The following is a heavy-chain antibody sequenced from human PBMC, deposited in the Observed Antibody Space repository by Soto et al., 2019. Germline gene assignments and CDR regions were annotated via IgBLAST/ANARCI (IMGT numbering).Heavy chain of an antibody. Sequence: SETLSLTCAVYGGSFSGYYWTWIRQPPGTGLEWIGEINHSGSTNYNPPLKSRVTISVDTSKNQFSLKLTSVTAADTAVYYCARDKIAGLFDYWGQGTLVTVSS. D-gene: IGHD2-21*01. CDR2: INHSGST. V-gene: IGHV4-34*01. CDR3: ARDKIAGLFDY. J-gene: IGHJ4*02. CDR1: GGSFSGYY.